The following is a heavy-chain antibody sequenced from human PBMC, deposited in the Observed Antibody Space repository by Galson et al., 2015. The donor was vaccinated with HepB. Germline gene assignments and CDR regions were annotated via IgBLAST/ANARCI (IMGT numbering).Heavy chain of an antibody. J-gene: IGHJ4*02. CDR3: ARDALNYYDSTPLFDY. D-gene: IGHD3-22*01. Sequence: SVKVSCKASGGTFSSYAISWVRQAPGQGLEWMGWISAYNGNTNYAQKLQGRVTMTTDTSTSTAYMELRSLRSDDTAVYYCARDALNYYDSTPLFDYWGQGTLVTVSS. CDR1: GGTFSSYA. CDR2: ISAYNGNT. V-gene: IGHV1-18*01.